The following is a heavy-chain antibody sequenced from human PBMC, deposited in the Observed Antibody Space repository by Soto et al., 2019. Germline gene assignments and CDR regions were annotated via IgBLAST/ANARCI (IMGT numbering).Heavy chain of an antibody. Sequence: PSETLSLTCTVSGGSISSSSYYWGWIRQPPGKGLEWIGSIYYSGTTNYNPSLKSRVTISVDTSKNQLSLKLSSVTAADTVVYYCARLGRYCSNTRCYAFDYWGQGTLVTVSS. CDR2: IYYSGTT. D-gene: IGHD2-2*01. CDR3: ARLGRYCSNTRCYAFDY. V-gene: IGHV4-39*01. J-gene: IGHJ4*02. CDR1: GGSISSSSYY.